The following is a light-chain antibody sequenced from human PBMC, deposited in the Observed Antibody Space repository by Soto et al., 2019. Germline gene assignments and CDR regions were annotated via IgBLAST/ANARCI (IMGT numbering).Light chain of an antibody. J-gene: IGKJ3*01. CDR2: GAS. Sequence: EIVMTQSPATLSVSPGERATLSCRASQSVSSNLAWYQQKPGQAPRLLIYGASTRATGIPARFSVSGSGTEFTRTISSLQSEDFAVYYCQQYNNWPFTFGPGTKVDIK. V-gene: IGKV3-15*01. CDR1: QSVSSN. CDR3: QQYNNWPFT.